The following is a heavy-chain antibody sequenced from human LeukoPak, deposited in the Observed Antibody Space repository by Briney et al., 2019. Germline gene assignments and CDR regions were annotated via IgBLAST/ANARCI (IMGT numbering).Heavy chain of an antibody. CDR3: AKDAAGGTYSSGLILFDP. D-gene: IGHD6-19*01. CDR1: GFSFSDYD. Sequence: GGSLRLSCAASGFSFSDYDMNWIRQAPGKGLEWVSSISNGGGDRYYADSVKGRFTISRDNSQSSLYLQMNSLRAEDTAVYYCAKDAAGGTYSSGLILFDPWGQGTLSPSP. V-gene: IGHV3-11*04. CDR2: ISNGGGDR. J-gene: IGHJ5*02.